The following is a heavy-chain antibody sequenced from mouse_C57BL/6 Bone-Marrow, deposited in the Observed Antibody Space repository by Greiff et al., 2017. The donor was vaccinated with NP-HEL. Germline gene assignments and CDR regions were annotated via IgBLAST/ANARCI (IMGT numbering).Heavy chain of an antibody. CDR2: IDPENGDT. CDR3: TTYGSWYFDV. CDR1: GFNIKDDY. V-gene: IGHV14-4*01. Sequence: EVQLQQSGAELVRPGASVKLSCTASGFNIKDDYMHWVKQRPEQGLEWIGWIDPENGDTVYASKFQGKATITADTSSNTAYLQLSSLTSEDTAVYYCTTYGSWYFDVWGTGTTVTVSS. J-gene: IGHJ1*03. D-gene: IGHD1-1*01.